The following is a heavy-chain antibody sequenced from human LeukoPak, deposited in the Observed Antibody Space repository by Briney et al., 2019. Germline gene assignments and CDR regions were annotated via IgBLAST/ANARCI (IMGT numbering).Heavy chain of an antibody. CDR3: ARGHAWFDP. CDR2: IYHSGST. Sequence: GSLRLSCAASGFTFSSYAMSWVRQAPGKGLEWIGEIYHSGSTNYNPSLKSRVTISVDKSKNQFSLKLSSVTAADTAVYYCARGHAWFDPWGQGTLVTVSS. CDR1: GFTFSSYAM. J-gene: IGHJ5*02. V-gene: IGHV4-4*02.